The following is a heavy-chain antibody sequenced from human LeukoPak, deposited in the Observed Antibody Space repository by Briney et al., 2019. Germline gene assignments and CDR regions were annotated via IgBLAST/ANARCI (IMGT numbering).Heavy chain of an antibody. CDR2: ISYDGSNK. D-gene: IGHD6-13*01. J-gene: IGHJ6*02. V-gene: IGHV3-30*04. CDR1: GFTFSSYA. CDR3: AKDTYSSSWYEDYGMDV. Sequence: GGSLRLSCAASGFTFSSYAMHWVRQAPGKGLEWVAVISYDGSNKYYADSVKGRFTISRDNSKNMLYLQMNSLRAEDTAVYYCAKDTYSSSWYEDYGMDVWGQGTTVTVSS.